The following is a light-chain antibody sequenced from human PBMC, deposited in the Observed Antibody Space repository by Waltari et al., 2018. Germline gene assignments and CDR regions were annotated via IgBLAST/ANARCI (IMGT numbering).Light chain of an antibody. CDR2: AAS. Sequence: DIQMTSSLSSLSAAIGARVTITCRASQGISNSLAWYQHKPGRAPKLLFYAASRLESGVPSRFSGSRSGTDYTLTISSLQPEDLATYYCQQYYSTPRTFGQGTKVEIK. V-gene: IGKV1-NL1*01. J-gene: IGKJ1*01. CDR3: QQYYSTPRT. CDR1: QGISNS.